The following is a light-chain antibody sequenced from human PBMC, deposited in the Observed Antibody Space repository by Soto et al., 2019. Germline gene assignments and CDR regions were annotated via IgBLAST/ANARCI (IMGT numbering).Light chain of an antibody. CDR1: QGISSF. Sequence: DIQMTQSPSSLSASVGDRVTITCRASQGISSFLAWFQQKPGKAPKYLIYLASTLQSGVPSTFSGSGSGTHFTLTISSLQPEDFGTYYCQQYSRYPYTFGQGTKLEI. CDR3: QQYSRYPYT. V-gene: IGKV1-16*01. J-gene: IGKJ2*01. CDR2: LAS.